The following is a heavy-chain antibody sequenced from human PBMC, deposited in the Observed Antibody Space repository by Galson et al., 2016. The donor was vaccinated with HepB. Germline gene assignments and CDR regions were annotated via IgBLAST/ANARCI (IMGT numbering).Heavy chain of an antibody. Sequence: SLRLSCAASGFAFNTYWMSWVRHAPGKGLEWVANIKQDASEKYYVDSVKGRFTISRDNAKNSLYLQMNSLTADDTAVYYCARDYRHCGAGPMGAQGTLVTVSS. CDR3: ARDYRHCGAGPM. D-gene: IGHD2-21*01. CDR1: GFAFNTYW. V-gene: IGHV3-7*01. J-gene: IGHJ4*02. CDR2: IKQDASEK.